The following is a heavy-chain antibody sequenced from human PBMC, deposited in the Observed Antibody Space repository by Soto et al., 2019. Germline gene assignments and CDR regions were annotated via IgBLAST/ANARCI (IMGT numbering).Heavy chain of an antibody. CDR3: ARQSKSNQPTTTSRSLFDP. J-gene: IGHJ5*02. D-gene: IGHD1-26*01. CDR2: IYYSGST. V-gene: IGHV4-39*01. CDR1: GGSISSSSYY. Sequence: SETLAHTCTVSGGSISSSSYYWGWIRQPPVKVLEWIGSIYYSGSTYYNPSLKSRVTISVCTSKNQFSLKLSSVTAADTAVYYCARQSKSNQPTTTSRSLFDPWGQGILVTVSS.